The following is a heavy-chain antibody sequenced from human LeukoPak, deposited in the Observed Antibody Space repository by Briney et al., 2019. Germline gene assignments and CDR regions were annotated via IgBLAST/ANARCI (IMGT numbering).Heavy chain of an antibody. D-gene: IGHD3-22*01. CDR3: ARDASRYYYDSSGNYPLYFDY. J-gene: IGHJ4*02. CDR2: ISSSSRTI. V-gene: IGHV3-48*04. CDR1: GFTFSSYS. Sequence: GGSLRLSCEASGFTFSSYSMNWVRQAPGKGLEWISYISSSSRTIYYADSVKGRFTISRDNAKNSLYLQMNSLRVEDTAVYYCARDASRYYYDSSGNYPLYFDYWGQGTLVTVSS.